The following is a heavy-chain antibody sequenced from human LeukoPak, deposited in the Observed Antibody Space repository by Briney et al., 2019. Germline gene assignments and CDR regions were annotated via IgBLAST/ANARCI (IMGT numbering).Heavy chain of an antibody. Sequence: SETLSLTCTVSGDSITSYYWSWVRQPPGKGLEWIGYIYYTGSTYYNPSLKSRVTISVDTSKNQFSLKLSSVTAADTAVYYCARLSTVTTSFDYWGQGTLVTVSS. J-gene: IGHJ4*02. CDR2: IYYTGST. CDR1: GDSITSYY. V-gene: IGHV4-59*12. CDR3: ARLSTVTTSFDY. D-gene: IGHD4-17*01.